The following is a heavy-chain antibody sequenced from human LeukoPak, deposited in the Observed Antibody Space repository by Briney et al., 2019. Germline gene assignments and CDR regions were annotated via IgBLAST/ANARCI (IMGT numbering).Heavy chain of an antibody. J-gene: IGHJ4*02. CDR2: IYISGST. V-gene: IGHV4-4*07. CDR3: ARGGLGYYYDSTPQWAFDY. D-gene: IGHD3-22*01. Sequence: SETLSLTCTVSGGSISSYYWSWIRHPAGKGLEWIGRIYISGSTNYNPSLKSRVTMSVDTSKNQFSLKLSSVTAADTAVYYCARGGLGYYYDSTPQWAFDYWGQGTLVTVSS. CDR1: GGSISSYY.